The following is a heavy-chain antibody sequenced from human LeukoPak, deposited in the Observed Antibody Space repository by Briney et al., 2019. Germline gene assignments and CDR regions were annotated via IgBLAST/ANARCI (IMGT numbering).Heavy chain of an antibody. Sequence: ASVTVSCKASGSTFTDYHMHWVRQPPGQGLEWMGWMNRNNGGTNYAHKFQGRVTMTRDTSIDVAYMELSSLRYDDTAVYYCGLVTPGNWWFDPWGQGALVTASS. J-gene: IGHJ5*02. CDR2: MNRNNGGT. CDR1: GSTFTDYH. V-gene: IGHV1-2*02. CDR3: GLVTPGNWWFDP. D-gene: IGHD2-21*02.